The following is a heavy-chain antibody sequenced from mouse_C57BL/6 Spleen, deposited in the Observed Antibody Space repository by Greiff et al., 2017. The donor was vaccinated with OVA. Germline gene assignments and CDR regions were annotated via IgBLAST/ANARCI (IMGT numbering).Heavy chain of an antibody. J-gene: IGHJ4*01. V-gene: IGHV1-15*01. CDR3: TREDYGSYYYAMDY. Sequence: QVQLQQSGAELVRPGASVTLSCKASGYTFTDYEMHWVKQTPVHGLEWIGAIDPETGGTAYNQKFKGKALLTADKSSSTAYMELRSLTSEDSAVYYCTREDYGSYYYAMDYWGQGTSVTVSS. D-gene: IGHD1-1*01. CDR1: GYTFTDYE. CDR2: IDPETGGT.